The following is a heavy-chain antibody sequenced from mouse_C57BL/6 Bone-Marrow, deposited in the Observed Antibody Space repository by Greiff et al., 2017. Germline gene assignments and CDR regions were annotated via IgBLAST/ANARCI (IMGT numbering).Heavy chain of an antibody. CDR3: ASYGFAY. J-gene: IGHJ3*01. CDR2: ISSGGSYT. D-gene: IGHD1-2*01. CDR1: GFTFSSYG. V-gene: IGHV5-6*02. Sequence: DVKLVESGGDLVKPGGSLKLSCAASGFTFSSYGMSWVRQTPDKRLEWVATISSGGSYTYYPDSVKGRFTISRDNAKNTLYLQMSSLKSEDTAMYYCASYGFAYWGQGTLVTVSA.